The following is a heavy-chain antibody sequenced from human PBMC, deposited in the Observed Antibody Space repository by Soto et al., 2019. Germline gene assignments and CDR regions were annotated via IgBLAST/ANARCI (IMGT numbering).Heavy chain of an antibody. V-gene: IGHV1-8*01. CDR1: GYTFTSYD. CDR3: ATGPPRYCSGGSCYFYFDY. Sequence: GASVKVSCKASGYTFTSYDINWVRQATGQGLEWMGWMNPSSGNTGYAQKFQGRVTMTEDTSTDTAYMELSSLRSEDTAVYYCATGPPRYCSGGSCYFYFDYWGQGTLVTVSS. CDR2: MNPSSGNT. D-gene: IGHD2-15*01. J-gene: IGHJ4*02.